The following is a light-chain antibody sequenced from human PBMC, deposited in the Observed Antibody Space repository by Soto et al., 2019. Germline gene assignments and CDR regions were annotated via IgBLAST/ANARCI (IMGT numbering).Light chain of an antibody. Sequence: QSVLTQPPSVSGAPGQRVTISCTGSSSNIGAGYDVNWYQQLPGTAPKLLIYGNTNRPSGVPDRFSGSKSGTPGSLAISGLQTEDEAEYYCQSWDTSLSGSVFGGGTKVTVL. CDR1: SSNIGAGYD. J-gene: IGLJ2*01. CDR3: QSWDTSLSGSV. CDR2: GNT. V-gene: IGLV1-40*01.